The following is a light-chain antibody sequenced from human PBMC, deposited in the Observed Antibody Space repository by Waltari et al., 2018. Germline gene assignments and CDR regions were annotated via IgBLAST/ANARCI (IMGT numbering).Light chain of an antibody. Sequence: ELLLTQSPGTLSLSPGERATLSCRASQSIGKYLVWYQQKPGQAPRLLMYEASRRATGIPDRFSGSGSGTDFRLTISRLEPEDFAVYYCQNHERLPATFGQVTKVESK. CDR2: EAS. CDR3: QNHERLPAT. J-gene: IGKJ1*01. CDR1: QSIGKY. V-gene: IGKV3-20*01.